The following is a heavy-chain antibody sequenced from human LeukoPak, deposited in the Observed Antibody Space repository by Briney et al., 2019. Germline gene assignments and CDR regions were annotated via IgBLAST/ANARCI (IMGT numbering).Heavy chain of an antibody. Sequence: SVEVSCKASGGTFSSYAISWVRQAPGQGLEWMGGIIPIFGTANYAQKFQGRVTITADESTSTAYLELSSVGAEDADVYYCARESTMVRGVMDYWGQETMVTVSS. CDR2: IIPIFGTA. V-gene: IGHV1-69*01. CDR1: GGTFSSYA. CDR3: ARESTMVRGVMDY. D-gene: IGHD3-10*01. J-gene: IGHJ4*02.